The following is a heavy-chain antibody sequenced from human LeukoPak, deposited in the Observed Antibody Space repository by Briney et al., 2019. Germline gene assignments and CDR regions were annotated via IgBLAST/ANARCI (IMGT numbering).Heavy chain of an antibody. J-gene: IGHJ4*02. D-gene: IGHD3-9*01. CDR1: GFTVSSNY. CDR2: IYSGGST. Sequence: PGGSLRLSCAASGFTVSSNYMSWVRQAPGKGLEWVSVIYSGGSTYYADSVKGRFTISRHNSKNTLYLQMNSLRAEDTAVYYCARYKDDMEGYFDYWGQGTLVTVSS. CDR3: ARYKDDMEGYFDY. V-gene: IGHV3-53*04.